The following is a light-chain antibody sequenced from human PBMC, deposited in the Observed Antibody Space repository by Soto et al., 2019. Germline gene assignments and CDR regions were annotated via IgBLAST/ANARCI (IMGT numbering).Light chain of an antibody. J-gene: IGKJ2*01. Sequence: DLQMTQSPSSLSASVGDRVTITCRASQSISSYLNWYQQKPGKAPKLLIYAASSLQSGVPSRFSGSGSGTDFTLTTSSLQPEDFATYYCQQSYSTPHTFGQGTKLEIK. V-gene: IGKV1-39*01. CDR2: AAS. CDR3: QQSYSTPHT. CDR1: QSISSY.